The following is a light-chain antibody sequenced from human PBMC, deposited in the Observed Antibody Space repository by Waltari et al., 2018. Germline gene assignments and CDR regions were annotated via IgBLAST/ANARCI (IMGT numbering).Light chain of an antibody. V-gene: IGKV3-20*01. CDR3: QQYGSSPSIT. J-gene: IGKJ5*01. CDR1: QSVSSSY. Sequence: EIVLTQYPGTLSLSPGERATLSCRASQSVSSSYLAWYQHKPGQAPRLLIYGASSRATGIPDRFSGSGSGTDFTLTISRLEPEDFAVYYCQQYGSSPSITFGQGTRLEIK. CDR2: GAS.